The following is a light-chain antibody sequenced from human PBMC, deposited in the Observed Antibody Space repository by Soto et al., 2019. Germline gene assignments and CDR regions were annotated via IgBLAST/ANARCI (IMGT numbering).Light chain of an antibody. CDR2: WAT. V-gene: IGKV4-1*01. Sequence: DIVMTQSPDSLAVSLGERATINCKSSQSVLYSSNNKNYLAWYQQKPGQPPKLRIYWATTRESGVPDRFSGNGSGADFTHTISSLHTDDVSIYYCEQYFSTCTFGQRTKVEIK. CDR1: QSVLYSSNNKNY. J-gene: IGKJ1*01. CDR3: EQYFSTCT.